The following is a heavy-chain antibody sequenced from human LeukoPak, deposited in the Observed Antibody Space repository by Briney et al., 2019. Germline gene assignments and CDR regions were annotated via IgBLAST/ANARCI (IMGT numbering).Heavy chain of an antibody. CDR1: GGSISSSSYY. J-gene: IGHJ5*02. CDR3: ARTLRVVTTSVGWFDP. CDR2: FYYRGGT. Sequence: PSETLSLTCSVSGGSISSSSYYWGWIRNPQGTGLEWFGRFYYRGGTYYNPSLKSRVTISVDTSKNQFSLKLNSVTAADTAVYYCARTLRVVTTSVGWFDPWGQGTLVTVSS. D-gene: IGHD2-21*02. V-gene: IGHV4-39*01.